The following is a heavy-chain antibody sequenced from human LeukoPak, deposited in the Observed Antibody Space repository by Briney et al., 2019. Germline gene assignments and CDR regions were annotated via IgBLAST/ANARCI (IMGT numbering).Heavy chain of an antibody. CDR1: GYTFTSYG. Sequence: ASVKVSCKASGYTFTSYGISWVRQAPGQGLERMGWISAYNGNTNYAQKLQGRVTMTTDTSTSTAYMELRSLRSDDTAVYYCAKDGMIVGRVEYFQHWGQGTLVTVSS. D-gene: IGHD3-22*01. CDR3: AKDGMIVGRVEYFQH. J-gene: IGHJ1*01. V-gene: IGHV1-18*01. CDR2: ISAYNGNT.